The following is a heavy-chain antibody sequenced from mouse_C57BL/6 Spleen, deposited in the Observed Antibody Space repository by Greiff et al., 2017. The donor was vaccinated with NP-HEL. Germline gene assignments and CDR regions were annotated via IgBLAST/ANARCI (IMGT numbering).Heavy chain of an antibody. CDR3: ASQLTTVVGYAMDY. V-gene: IGHV5-12*01. D-gene: IGHD1-1*01. CDR1: GFTFSDYY. CDR2: LSNGGGST. J-gene: IGHJ4*01. Sequence: EVQGVESGGGLVQPGGSLKLSCAASGFTFSDYYMYWVRQTPEKRLEWVAYLSNGGGSTYYPDTVKGRFTISRDNAKNTLYLQMSRLKSEDTAMYYWASQLTTVVGYAMDYWGQGTSVTVSS.